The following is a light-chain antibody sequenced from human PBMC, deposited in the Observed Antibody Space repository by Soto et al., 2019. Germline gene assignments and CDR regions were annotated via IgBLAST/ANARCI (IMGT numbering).Light chain of an antibody. CDR2: WAS. Sequence: DIVMTQSPDSLAVSLGERATINCKSSQSVLYSSNNKNYLAWYQQKPGQPPKLLIYWASTRESGVPYRFGGSGCVTDSNPTISSPQAEDVAVSYCQPYYRTPPGTVGQGTTVEVK. J-gene: IGKJ1*01. CDR3: QPYYRTPPGT. CDR1: QSVLYSSNNKNY. V-gene: IGKV4-1*01.